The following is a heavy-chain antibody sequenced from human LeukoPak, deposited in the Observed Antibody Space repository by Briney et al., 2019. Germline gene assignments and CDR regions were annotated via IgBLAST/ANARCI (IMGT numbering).Heavy chain of an antibody. CDR3: ARGYGAAVGGGGVAEYFQH. CDR1: GYTFTSYY. J-gene: IGHJ1*01. CDR2: INPSGGST. V-gene: IGHV1-46*01. D-gene: IGHD6-13*01. Sequence: GASVKVSCKASGYTFTSYYMHWVRQAPGQGLEWMGIINPSGGSTSYAQKFQGRVTMTRDTSTGTVYMELSSLRSEDTAVYYCARGYGAAVGGGGVAEYFQHWGQGTLVTVSS.